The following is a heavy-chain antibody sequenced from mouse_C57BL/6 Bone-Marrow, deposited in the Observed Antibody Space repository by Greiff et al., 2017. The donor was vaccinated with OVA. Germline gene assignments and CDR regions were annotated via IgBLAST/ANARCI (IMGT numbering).Heavy chain of an antibody. Sequence: QVQLQQPGAELVKPGASVKMSCKASGYTFTSYWITWVKQRPGQGLAWIGDIYPGSGSTNYNEKFKRKATLTLATSSSTADMQLSSLTSEDSAVYYCARWRGNYYFDYWGQGTTLTVSS. V-gene: IGHV1-55*01. CDR2: IYPGSGST. CDR1: GYTFTSYW. J-gene: IGHJ2*01. D-gene: IGHD2-1*01. CDR3: ARWRGNYYFDY.